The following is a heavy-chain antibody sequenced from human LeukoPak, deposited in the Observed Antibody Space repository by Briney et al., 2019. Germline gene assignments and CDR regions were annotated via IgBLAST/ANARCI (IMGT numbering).Heavy chain of an antibody. CDR1: GFTFDDYA. CDR3: AKDSTAAAGGVFDY. D-gene: IGHD6-13*01. CDR2: ISWSSGSI. J-gene: IGHJ4*02. Sequence: PGRSLRLSCAASGFTFDDYAMHWVPQAPGKGLEWVSGISWSSGSIGYADSVKGRFTISRDNAKNSLYLQMNSLRAEDMALYYCAKDSTAAAGGVFDYRGQGTLVTVSS. V-gene: IGHV3-9*03.